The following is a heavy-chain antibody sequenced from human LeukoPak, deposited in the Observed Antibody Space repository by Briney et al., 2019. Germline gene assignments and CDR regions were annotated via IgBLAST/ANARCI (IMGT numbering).Heavy chain of an antibody. CDR1: GFTFTSYS. CDR2: ISGGGGST. Sequence: GGSLRLSCAASGFTFTSYSMNWVRQAPGKGLEWVSTISGGGGSTYYADSVKGRFTISRDNSKNTLYLQVNSLRAKDTAVYYCAKGGKWDVTPFDYWGQGTLVTVSS. D-gene: IGHD1-26*01. CDR3: AKGGKWDVTPFDY. V-gene: IGHV3-23*01. J-gene: IGHJ4*02.